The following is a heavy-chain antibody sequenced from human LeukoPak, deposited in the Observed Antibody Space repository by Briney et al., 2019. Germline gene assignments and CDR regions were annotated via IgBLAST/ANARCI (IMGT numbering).Heavy chain of an antibody. CDR2: INPNSGGT. V-gene: IGHV1-2*02. Sequence: ASVKVSCKASGYTFNGYYMLWVRQAPGQGLEWMGWINPNSGGTNYAQKFQGRVTMTRDTSISTAYMELSRLRSDDTAVYYCARDLGRNKLDAFDIWGQGTMVTVSS. CDR1: GYTFNGYY. D-gene: IGHD7-27*01. CDR3: ARDLGRNKLDAFDI. J-gene: IGHJ3*02.